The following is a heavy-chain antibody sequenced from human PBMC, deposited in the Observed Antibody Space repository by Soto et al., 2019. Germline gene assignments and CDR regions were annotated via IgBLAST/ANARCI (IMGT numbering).Heavy chain of an antibody. Sequence: QVQLVESGGGVVQPGRSLRLSCAASGFTFSSYGMHWVRQAPGKGLEWVAVIWYDGSNKYYADSVKGRFTISRDNSKNPLNLQMNSLRAEDTAVYYCAQEPVPDDYYGMDVWGQGTTVTVSS. V-gene: IGHV3-33*06. J-gene: IGHJ6*02. CDR2: IWYDGSNK. D-gene: IGHD2-2*01. CDR3: AQEPVPDDYYGMDV. CDR1: GFTFSSYG.